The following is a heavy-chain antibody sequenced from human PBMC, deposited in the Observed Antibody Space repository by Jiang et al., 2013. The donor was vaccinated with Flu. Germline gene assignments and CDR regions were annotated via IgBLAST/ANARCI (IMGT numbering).Heavy chain of an antibody. V-gene: IGHV4-59*01. J-gene: IGHJ4*02. CDR1: GVSITRDY. CDR2: VQHIGST. Sequence: PGLVKPSETLSLTCTVSGVSITRDYWNWIRQSPGEALEWIGFVQHIGSTTKSPSLKSRVTMSVDTSKNQFSLRLTSVTAADTAVYYCARLYCHSGTCYSDYWGQ. CDR3: ARLYCHSGTCYSDY. D-gene: IGHD2-15*01.